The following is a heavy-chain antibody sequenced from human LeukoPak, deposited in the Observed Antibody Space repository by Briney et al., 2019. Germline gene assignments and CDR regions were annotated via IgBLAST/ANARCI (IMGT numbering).Heavy chain of an antibody. CDR3: ARARLGFCRGGTCYLYFDS. CDR1: GYTLTGYY. CDR2: INPNSGGT. J-gene: IGHJ4*02. V-gene: IGHV1-2*02. Sequence: ASVKVSCKASGYTLTGYYMHWVRQAPGQGLEWMGWINPNSGGTNYAQKFQGRVTMTRDTSISTAYMELSRLRSDDTAVYYCARARLGFCRGGTCYLYFDSWGQGTLVTVSS. D-gene: IGHD2-15*01.